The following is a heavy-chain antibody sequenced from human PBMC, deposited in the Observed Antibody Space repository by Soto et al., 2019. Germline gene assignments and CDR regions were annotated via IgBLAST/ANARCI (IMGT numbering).Heavy chain of an antibody. Sequence: RTCTGSGFSIISNSYYCDLIRQPPGKVLEWIGSIYYSGSTYYNPSLKSRVTISVDTSKNQFSLKLSSVTAADTAVYFCASFLDPLRYFDWGSDYWGQGTLVTVSA. CDR3: ASFLDPLRYFDWGSDY. CDR2: IYYSGST. D-gene: IGHD3-9*01. J-gene: IGHJ4*02. V-gene: IGHV4-39*01. CDR1: GFSIISNSYY.